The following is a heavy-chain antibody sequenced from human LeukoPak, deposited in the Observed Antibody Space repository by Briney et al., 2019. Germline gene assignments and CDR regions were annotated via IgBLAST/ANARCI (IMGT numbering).Heavy chain of an antibody. J-gene: IGHJ4*02. V-gene: IGHV3-33*01. CDR1: GFTFSKYG. Sequence: PGRSLRLSCAASGFTFSKYGIHWVRQAPGKGLEWVAVMWYDGRTKYYADSVKGRFTISRDNSKNTLYLQMNSLRAEDTAVYYCARDFEYSSSTGVYWGQGTLVTVSS. CDR3: ARDFEYSSSTGVY. D-gene: IGHD5-12*01. CDR2: MWYDGRTK.